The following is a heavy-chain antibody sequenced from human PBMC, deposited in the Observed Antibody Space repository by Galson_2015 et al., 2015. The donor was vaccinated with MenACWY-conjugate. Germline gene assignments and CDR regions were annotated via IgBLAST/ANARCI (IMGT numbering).Heavy chain of an antibody. CDR2: TYYRSKWYN. D-gene: IGHD1-26*01. J-gene: IGHJ4*02. CDR1: GDSVSSNSAA. CDR3: ARVGVYSGSSRGYFDY. V-gene: IGHV6-1*01. Sequence: CAISGDSVSSNSAAWNWIRQSPSRGLEWLGRTYYRSKWYNDYAVSVKSRITINPDTSKNQFSLQLNSVTPEDTAVYYCARVGVYSGSSRGYFDYWGQGTLVTVSS.